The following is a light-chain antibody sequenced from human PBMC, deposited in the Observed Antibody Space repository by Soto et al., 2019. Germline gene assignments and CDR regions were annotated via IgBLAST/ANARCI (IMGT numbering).Light chain of an antibody. J-gene: IGLJ3*02. CDR3: QTWGTGIWL. V-gene: IGLV4-69*01. Sequence: QLVLTQSPSASASLGASVKLTCTLSSGHSSYAIAWHQQQPEKGPRYLMKVNSDGSHRKGDGIPDRFSGSSSGAERYLTISSLQSEDEADYYCQTWGTGIWLFGGGTKLTVL. CDR1: SGHSSYA. CDR2: VNSDGSH.